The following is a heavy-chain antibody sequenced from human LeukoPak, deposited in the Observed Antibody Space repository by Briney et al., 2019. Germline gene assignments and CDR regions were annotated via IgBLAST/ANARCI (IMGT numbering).Heavy chain of an antibody. V-gene: IGHV3-23*01. CDR3: GKTTAGYSSGQKPAWPVDY. CDR1: GFAFGSFA. Sequence: GGSLRLSCEASGFAFGSFAMYWVRQAPGKGLDWIAGIFGSGGSPHYADSVRGRFTISRDNSKNTVYLQINSLRAEDTAVYYCGKTTAGYSSGQKPAWPVDYWGQGTLVTVSS. CDR2: IFGSGGSP. D-gene: IGHD5-18*01. J-gene: IGHJ4*02.